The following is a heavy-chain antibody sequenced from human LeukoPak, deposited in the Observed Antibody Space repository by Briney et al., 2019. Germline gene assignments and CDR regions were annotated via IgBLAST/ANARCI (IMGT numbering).Heavy chain of an antibody. CDR1: GFSFSIYT. V-gene: IGHV3-21*01. J-gene: IGHJ6*02. D-gene: IGHD1-14*01. CDR2: SSSRGGYT. Sequence: GGSLRLSCTASGFSFSIYTINWVRQAPGKRLEWVSYSSSRGGYTYYAESVKGRFTISRDNAKNSLYLQMNSLRVEDTAVYYCARDPEYYYGLDVWGQGTTVTVSS. CDR3: ARDPEYYYGLDV.